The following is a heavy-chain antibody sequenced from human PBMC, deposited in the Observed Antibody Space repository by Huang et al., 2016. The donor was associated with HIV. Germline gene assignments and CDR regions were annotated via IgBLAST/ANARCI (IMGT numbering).Heavy chain of an antibody. CDR2: IRHDGSNK. CDR3: AKDFYDRSGQQYLGAFDI. D-gene: IGHD3-22*01. V-gene: IGHV3-30*02. J-gene: IGHJ3*02. CDR1: KFRFSEYG. Sequence: QVQLVESGGGVVQPGGSLRLSCETSKFRFSEYGMHWVRQAPGKGLEWVPFIRHDGSNKYYADSVKGRFSGSRDNSKNTLYLQMDSLRDEDTALYLCAKDFYDRSGQQYLGAFDIWGQGTMVTVS.